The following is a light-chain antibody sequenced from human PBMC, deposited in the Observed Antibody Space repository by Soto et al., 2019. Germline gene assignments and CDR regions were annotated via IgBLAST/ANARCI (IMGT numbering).Light chain of an antibody. Sequence: DIQMTQSPSSLSASVGDRVSVTCRTSQNITKFLNWYQEKPGKAPKVLIYVTSNLENGVPSRFSGSGSGTHFTLSISSLQPEDFATYYWQQTFSAPGTFGPGTRVEVK. CDR2: VTS. V-gene: IGKV1-39*01. CDR1: QNITKF. J-gene: IGKJ1*01. CDR3: QQTFSAPGT.